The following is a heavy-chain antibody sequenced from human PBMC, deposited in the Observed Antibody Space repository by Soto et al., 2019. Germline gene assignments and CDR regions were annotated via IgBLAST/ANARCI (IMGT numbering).Heavy chain of an antibody. D-gene: IGHD4-17*01. CDR3: AISTSSTVTYYFDY. Sequence: SETLSLTCAVSGYSISSGYYWGWIRQPPGKGLEWIGSIYHSGSTYYNPSLKSRVTISVDTSKNQFSLKLSSVTAADTAVYYCAISTSSTVTYYFDYWGQGTLVTVSS. CDR2: IYHSGST. J-gene: IGHJ4*02. V-gene: IGHV4-38-2*01. CDR1: GYSISSGYY.